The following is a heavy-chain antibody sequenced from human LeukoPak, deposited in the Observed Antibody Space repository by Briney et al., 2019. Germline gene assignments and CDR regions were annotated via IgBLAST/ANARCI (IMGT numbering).Heavy chain of an antibody. D-gene: IGHD3-22*01. CDR2: INAGNGNT. J-gene: IGHJ3*02. CDR3: ARGGDYYDSSDSVPGAFDI. CDR1: GYTFTSYA. Sequence: ASVKVSCKASGYTFTSYAMHWVRQAPGQRLEWMGWINAGNGNTKYSQKFQGRATITRDTSASTAYMGLRSLRSDDTAVYYCARGGDYYDSSDSVPGAFDIWGQGTMVTVSS. V-gene: IGHV1-3*01.